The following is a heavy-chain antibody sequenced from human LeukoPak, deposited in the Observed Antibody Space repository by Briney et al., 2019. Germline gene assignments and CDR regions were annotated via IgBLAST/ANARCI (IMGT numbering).Heavy chain of an antibody. CDR1: GFTFNSYW. CDR2: IDSDGSST. V-gene: IGHV3-74*01. Sequence: PGGSLRLSCAASGFTFNSYWMHWVRQAPGKGLVWVSRIDSDGSSTSYAGSVKGRFTISRDNAKNTLYLQMNSLRAEDTAVYYCARRLVRASLRYGVYGMDVWGQGTTVTVSS. J-gene: IGHJ6*02. CDR3: ARRLVRASLRYGVYGMDV. D-gene: IGHD3-9*01.